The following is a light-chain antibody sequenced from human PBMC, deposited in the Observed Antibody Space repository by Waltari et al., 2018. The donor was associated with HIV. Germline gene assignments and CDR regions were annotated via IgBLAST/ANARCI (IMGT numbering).Light chain of an antibody. Sequence: AIRMTQSPSTISASIGDRVSITCRASQDINYSLACYQQKPGRAPNLLIYGASTLHTGVPSRFSGSGSGTYFTLSINCLQAEDFATYYCQQYKSSAEFTFGPGTKVDFK. CDR3: QQYKSSAEFT. CDR1: QDINYS. CDR2: GAS. J-gene: IGKJ3*01. V-gene: IGKV1-8*01.